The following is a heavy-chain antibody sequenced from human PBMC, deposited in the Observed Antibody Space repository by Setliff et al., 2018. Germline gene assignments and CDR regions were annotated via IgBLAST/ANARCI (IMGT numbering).Heavy chain of an antibody. V-gene: IGHV4-59*01. CDR2: IFYSGNT. J-gene: IGHJ3*02. CDR1: GGSMTSYY. D-gene: IGHD1-1*01. CDR3: ARIRGPTGNCQEAFDI. Sequence: TSETLSLTCTVSGGSMTSYYRTWIRQPPGEGLEWIGYIFYSGNTEYNPSLKSRVTISVDTSKSQFSLKLTSVTAADTAVYYCARIRGPTGNCQEAFDIWSEGTMVTVSS.